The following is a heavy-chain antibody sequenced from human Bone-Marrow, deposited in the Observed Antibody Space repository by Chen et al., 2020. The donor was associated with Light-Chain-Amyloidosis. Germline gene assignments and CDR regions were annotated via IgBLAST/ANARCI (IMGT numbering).Heavy chain of an antibody. CDR3: AGRRVCYNFDY. J-gene: IGHJ4*02. V-gene: IGHV5-51*01. D-gene: IGHD2-15*01. CDR1: GYTFPNYW. CDR2: IYPDDSDA. Sequence: EVQLEQSGPEVKKPGESLKISCKGSGYTFPNYWIGWVRQMPGKGLEWMGVIYPDDSDASYSPPFEGQVTLSAANSITTAYLQLRILKASDTPMYYCAGRRVCYNFDYWGQGTRVTGSS.